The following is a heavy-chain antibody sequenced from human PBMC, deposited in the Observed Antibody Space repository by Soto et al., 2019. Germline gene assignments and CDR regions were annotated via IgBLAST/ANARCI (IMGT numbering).Heavy chain of an antibody. CDR1: GFPFSSYA. Sequence: EVQLVESGGGLVQPGGSLRLSCAASGFPFSSYAMHWVRQAPGKGLEYVSAIRSNGGSTYYANSVKGRFTISRDNSKNTLYLQMGSLRAEDMAVYYCARVRHDYIWGSYRYTGFDYWGQGTLVTVSS. J-gene: IGHJ4*02. CDR2: IRSNGGST. CDR3: ARVRHDYIWGSYRYTGFDY. D-gene: IGHD3-16*02. V-gene: IGHV3-64*01.